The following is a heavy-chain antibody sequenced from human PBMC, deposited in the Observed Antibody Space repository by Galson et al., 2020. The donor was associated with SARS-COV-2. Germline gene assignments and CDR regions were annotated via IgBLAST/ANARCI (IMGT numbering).Heavy chain of an antibody. J-gene: IGHJ4*02. D-gene: IGHD2-8*02. CDR2: IRNDGSNK. V-gene: IGHV3-30*02. CDR3: AKAYTSHCTGGACLSGGHFFDY. CDR1: GLTFSAYD. Sequence: GGSLRLSCAASGLTFSAYDMHWVRQAPGKGLEWVAFIRNDGSNKKHIDSVKGRFSVSRDNSKNTLYLQMNSLKLEDTAVYYCAKAYTSHCTGGACLSGGHFFDYWGQGTLVSVSS.